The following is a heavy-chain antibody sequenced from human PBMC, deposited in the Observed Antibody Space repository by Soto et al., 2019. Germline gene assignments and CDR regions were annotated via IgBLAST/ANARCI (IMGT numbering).Heavy chain of an antibody. D-gene: IGHD5-12*01. CDR1: GYAFTVYY. Sequence: ASVKVSCKASGYAFTVYYMHGVLRAPGQGLEWMGCINPNSGGTNYAQKFQGRVTMTRDTSISTAYMDLSSLKSDDTAVYYCARDGDMATILDYWGQGTLVTVSS. V-gene: IGHV1-2*02. CDR3: ARDGDMATILDY. J-gene: IGHJ4*02. CDR2: INPNSGGT.